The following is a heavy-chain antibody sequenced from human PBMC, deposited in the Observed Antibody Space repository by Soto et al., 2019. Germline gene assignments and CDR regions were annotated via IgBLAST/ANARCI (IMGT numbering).Heavy chain of an antibody. CDR1: GFTFSNYW. J-gene: IGHJ4*02. D-gene: IGHD5-12*01. CDR3: ARDAEHSGYYRCFYS. CDR2: MNRDGSQK. Sequence: EVQLVESGGDLVQPGGSLRLSCAASGFTFSNYWMSWVRQAPGKGLERVANMNRDGSQKNYVDSVKGLITVSRDNAKSVLFLHMDSLRVDDTSVYYCARDAEHSGYYRCFYSWGQGTLVTVSS. V-gene: IGHV3-7*03.